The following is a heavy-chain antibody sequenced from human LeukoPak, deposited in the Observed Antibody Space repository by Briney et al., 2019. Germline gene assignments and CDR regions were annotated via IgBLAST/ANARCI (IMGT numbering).Heavy chain of an antibody. CDR1: GYTFNSYY. V-gene: IGHV1-2*02. J-gene: IGHJ6*03. CDR2: INPNSGGT. D-gene: IGHD6-13*01. Sequence: ASVKVSCKASGYTFNSYYMHWVRQAPGQGLEWMGWINPNSGGTNYAQKFQGRVTMTRDTSISTAYMELSRLRSDDTAVYYCARGRGSSWLARYMDVWGKGTTVTVSS. CDR3: ARGRGSSWLARYMDV.